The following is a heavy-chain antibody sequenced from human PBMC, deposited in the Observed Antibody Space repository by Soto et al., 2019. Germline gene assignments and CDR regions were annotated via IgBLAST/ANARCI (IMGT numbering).Heavy chain of an antibody. CDR1: GFTFSTYA. J-gene: IGHJ4*02. D-gene: IGHD4-17*01. Sequence: EVQLLESGGGLVRPGGSLRLSCVGSGFTFSTYAMTWVRQAPGTGLEWVSAISVGGGITKYADSVKGRFTISRDNSKNTLYLQMNSLRAEDTARYYCAKDPNGDYIGAFDSWGQGTLVTVSS. CDR3: AKDPNGDYIGAFDS. V-gene: IGHV3-23*01. CDR2: ISVGGGIT.